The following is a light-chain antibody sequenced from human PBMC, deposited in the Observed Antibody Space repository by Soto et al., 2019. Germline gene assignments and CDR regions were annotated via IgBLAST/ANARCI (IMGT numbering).Light chain of an antibody. CDR2: GAS. CDR3: QQYGSSPRN. V-gene: IGKV3-20*01. CDR1: QTIGSN. Sequence: EIVMTQSPATLSVSPGERATLSCRASQTIGSNLAWYQQKPGQAPRLLIYGASNRATGIPDRFTGSGSGTDFTLTINRLEPEDFAVYYCQQYGSSPRNFGQGTKVDIK. J-gene: IGKJ1*01.